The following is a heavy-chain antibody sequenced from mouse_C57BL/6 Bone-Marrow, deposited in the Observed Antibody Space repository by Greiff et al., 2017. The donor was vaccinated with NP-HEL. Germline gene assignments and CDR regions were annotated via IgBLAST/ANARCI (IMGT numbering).Heavy chain of an antibody. J-gene: IGHJ4*01. Sequence: VKLQESGAELARPGASVKLSCKASGYTFTSYGISWVKQRTGQGLEWIGEIYPRSGNTYYNEKFKGKATLTADKSSSTAYMELRSLTSEDSAVYFCARSEDALYAMDYWGQGTSVTVSS. CDR1: GYTFTSYG. CDR2: IYPRSGNT. CDR3: ARSEDALYAMDY. V-gene: IGHV1-81*01.